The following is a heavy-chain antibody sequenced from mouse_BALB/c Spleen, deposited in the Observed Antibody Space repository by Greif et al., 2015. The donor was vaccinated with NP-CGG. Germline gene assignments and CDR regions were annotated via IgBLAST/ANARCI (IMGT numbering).Heavy chain of an antibody. CDR3: ARVGNYYAMYD. CDR1: GFSLTGYG. CDR2: IWGDGNT. J-gene: IGHJ4*01. Sequence: QVKLKHSGPGLVAPSQSLSITCTVSGFSLTGYGVNWVRQPPGKGLEWLGLIWGDGNTDYNSALKSRLSISKDNSKSXVFLKMNSLQTADTARDYCARVGNYYAMYDWGQGTSFTVSS. V-gene: IGHV2-6-7*01. D-gene: IGHD2-1*01.